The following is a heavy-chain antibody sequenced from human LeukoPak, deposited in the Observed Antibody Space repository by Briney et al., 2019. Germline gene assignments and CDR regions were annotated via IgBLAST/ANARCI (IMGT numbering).Heavy chain of an antibody. CDR2: ISGSGGST. Sequence: PGGSLRLSCAASGFTFSSYAMSWVRQAPGEGLEWVSAISGSGGSTYYADSVKGRFTISRDNSKNTLYLQMNSLRAEDTAVYYCAKDPGKGMIVVVITPFDYWGQGTLVTVSS. CDR3: AKDPGKGMIVVVITPFDY. D-gene: IGHD3-22*01. J-gene: IGHJ4*02. V-gene: IGHV3-23*01. CDR1: GFTFSSYA.